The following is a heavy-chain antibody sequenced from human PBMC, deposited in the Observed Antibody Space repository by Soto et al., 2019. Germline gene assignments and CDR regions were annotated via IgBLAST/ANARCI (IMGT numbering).Heavy chain of an antibody. V-gene: IGHV2-5*02. J-gene: IGHJ4*02. CDR1: GFSLRNSEVG. CDR3: AHMTTGGFYSDY. CDR2: IYWDDDK. D-gene: IGHD4-17*01. Sequence: QITLKESGPTLVKPTQTLTLTCTFPGFSLRNSEVGVGWLSQPPGKALEWLALIYWDDDKRYSPSLKGRLTITNDTAKHHVVLTLTNMDPVDTATYFCAHMTTGGFYSDYWCQGTLVTVSS.